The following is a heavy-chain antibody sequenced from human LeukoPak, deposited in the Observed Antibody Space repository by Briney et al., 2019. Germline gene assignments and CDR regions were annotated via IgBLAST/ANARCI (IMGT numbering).Heavy chain of an antibody. J-gene: IGHJ4*02. CDR3: ARDSSGWYDY. CDR2: IYYSGST. D-gene: IGHD6-19*01. V-gene: IGHV4-61*08. Sequence: SETLFLTCTVSGGSISSGGYYWSWIRQHPGQGLEWIGYIYYSGSTNDNPSLKSRVTISVDTSKNQFSLKLSCVTAADTAVYYCARDSSGWYDYWGQGTLVTVSS. CDR1: GGSISSGGYY.